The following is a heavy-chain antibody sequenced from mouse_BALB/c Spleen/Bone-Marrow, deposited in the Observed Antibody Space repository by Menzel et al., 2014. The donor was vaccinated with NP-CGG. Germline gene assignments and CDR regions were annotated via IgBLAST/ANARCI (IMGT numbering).Heavy chain of an antibody. CDR3: AKGEYAKRYYAMDY. D-gene: IGHD2-10*02. Sequence: VKLVESGPGLVAPSQSLSITCTVSGFSLTSYGVSWVRQSPGKGLEWLGVIWGDGSTNYHSALISRLSISKDNSKSQLFLKLNSLQTDDTATYYCAKGEYAKRYYAMDYWGQGTSVTVS. V-gene: IGHV2-3*01. CDR1: GFSLTSYG. J-gene: IGHJ4*01. CDR2: IWGDGST.